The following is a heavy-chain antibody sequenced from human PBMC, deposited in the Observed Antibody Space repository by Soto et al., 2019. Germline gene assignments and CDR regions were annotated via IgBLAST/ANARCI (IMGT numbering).Heavy chain of an antibody. J-gene: IGHJ4*02. D-gene: IGHD2-8*01. V-gene: IGHV4-39*01. CDR3: ARPLLLYSQAPGDY. CDR1: GGSISSSSYY. Sequence: QLQLQESGPGLVKPSETLSLTCTVSGGSISSSSYYWGWIRQPPGKGLEWIGSIYYSGSTYYNPSLKSRVTISVDTSKNQFSLKLSSVTAADTAVYYCARPLLLYSQAPGDYWGQGTLVTVSS. CDR2: IYYSGST.